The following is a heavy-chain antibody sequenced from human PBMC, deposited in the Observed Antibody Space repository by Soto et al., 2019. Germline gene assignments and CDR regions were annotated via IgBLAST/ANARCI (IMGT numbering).Heavy chain of an antibody. V-gene: IGHV3-9*01. J-gene: IGHJ3*02. Sequence: EVQLVESGGGLVQPGRSLRLSCAASGFTFDDYAMHWVRQAPGKGLEWVSGISWNSGSIGYADSVKGRFTISRDNAKNSLYLQMNSLRAEDTALYYCAKPLSSWYGYAFDIWGQGTMFTVSS. CDR2: ISWNSGSI. CDR3: AKPLSSWYGYAFDI. CDR1: GFTFDDYA. D-gene: IGHD6-13*01.